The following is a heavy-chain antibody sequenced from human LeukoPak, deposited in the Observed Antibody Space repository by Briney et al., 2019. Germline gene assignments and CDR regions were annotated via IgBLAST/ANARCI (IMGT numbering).Heavy chain of an antibody. CDR3: ARDKAHSYGYYFDP. Sequence: PSETLSLTCTVAGGGISTYYWNWIRQTPGKGLEWVGHIANGATDYNPSLKSRAIISVDTSKNQISLRLTSVTAADTAVYYCARDKAHSYGYYFDPWGPGTQVLVSS. D-gene: IGHD3-10*01. J-gene: IGHJ4*02. V-gene: IGHV4-4*08. CDR1: GGGISTYY. CDR2: IANGAT.